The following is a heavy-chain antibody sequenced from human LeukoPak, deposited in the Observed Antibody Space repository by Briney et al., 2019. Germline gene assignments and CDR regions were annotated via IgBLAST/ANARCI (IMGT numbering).Heavy chain of an antibody. CDR3: ARDGSSSGWYYFDY. CDR1: GFTFSSDS. D-gene: IGHD6-19*01. V-gene: IGHV3-21*01. Sequence: GGSLRLSCAASGFTFSSDSMNWVRQAPGKGLEWVSSISSSSSYIYYADSVKGRFTISRDNAKNSLYLQMNSLRAEDTAVYYCARDGSSSGWYYFDYWGQGTLVTVSS. J-gene: IGHJ4*02. CDR2: ISSSSSYI.